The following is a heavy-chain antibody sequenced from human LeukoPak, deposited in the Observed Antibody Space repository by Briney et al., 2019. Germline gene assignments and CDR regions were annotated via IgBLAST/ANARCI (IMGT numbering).Heavy chain of an antibody. J-gene: IGHJ6*03. D-gene: IGHD1-7*01. CDR2: IYYSGST. CDR3: ARRWNYGRNYYIDV. CDR1: GGSISSSSYY. V-gene: IGHV4-39*01. Sequence: SETLSLTCTVSGGSISSSSYYWGGIRQPPGKGLEWIGSIYYSGSTYYNPSLKSRVTISVDTSKKQFSLRLTSVTATDTAVYYCARRWNYGRNYYIDVWGKGATVSVSS.